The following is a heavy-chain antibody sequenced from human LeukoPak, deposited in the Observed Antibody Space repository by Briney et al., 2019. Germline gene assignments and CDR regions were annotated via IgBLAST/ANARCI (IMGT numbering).Heavy chain of an antibody. CDR2: ISNSGSPI. Sequence: GGSLRLSCAASGFTFSDYYMSWIRQAPGKGLEWLSYISNSGSPIYYVDSVKGRFTISRDNAKNSLYLQMNSLRAEDAAVYYCARDLNDFFDYWGQGTLVTVSS. V-gene: IGHV3-11*01. CDR1: GFTFSDYY. CDR3: ARDLNDFFDY. J-gene: IGHJ4*02.